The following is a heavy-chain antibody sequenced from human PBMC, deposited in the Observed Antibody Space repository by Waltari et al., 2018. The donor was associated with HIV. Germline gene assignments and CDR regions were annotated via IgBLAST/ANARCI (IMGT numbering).Heavy chain of an antibody. V-gene: IGHV3-30*03. D-gene: IGHD3-3*01. CDR3: ARTIFGVMITSDFFYGMAV. CDR1: GFFLCQSE. CDR2: TSFDGNHA. Sequence: EQLVDAGGAVAQHGRSLRSSGAGSGFFLCQSEVDRVRQAPGKGLECVGLTSFDGNHAYYADSVKRRFTISRDNSKNTMSLQMNSLRSDDTALYYCARTIFGVMITSDFFYGMAVWGPGTTVTVS. J-gene: IGHJ6*02.